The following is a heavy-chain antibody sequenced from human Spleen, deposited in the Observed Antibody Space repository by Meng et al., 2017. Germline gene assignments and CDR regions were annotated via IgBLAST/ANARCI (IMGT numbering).Heavy chain of an antibody. V-gene: IGHV3-23*01. J-gene: IGHJ4*02. CDR3: ARGLKVNGDHALDD. Sequence: GGSLRLSCAASGFTFSSYAMSWVRQAPGKGLEWVSAISGSGGSTYYADSVKGRFTISRDNSKNTLYLQMNSLRAEDTAVYYCARGLKVNGDHALDDWGQGMLVTVSS. D-gene: IGHD4-17*01. CDR2: ISGSGGST. CDR1: GFTFSSYA.